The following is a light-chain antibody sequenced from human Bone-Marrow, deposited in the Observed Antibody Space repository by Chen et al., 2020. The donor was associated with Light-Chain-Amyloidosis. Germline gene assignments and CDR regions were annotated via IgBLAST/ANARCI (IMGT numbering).Light chain of an antibody. CDR1: NIRSTS. J-gene: IGLJ3*02. V-gene: IGLV3-21*02. CDR3: QVWDRSSDRPV. CDR2: DDS. Sequence: SYVLTQPSSVSVAPGQTATIACGGNNIRSTSVHWYQQTPGQAPLLVVYDDSGRPSGIPERLSGSNSGNTATLTISRVEAGDEADYYCQVWDRSSDRPVFGGGTKLTVL.